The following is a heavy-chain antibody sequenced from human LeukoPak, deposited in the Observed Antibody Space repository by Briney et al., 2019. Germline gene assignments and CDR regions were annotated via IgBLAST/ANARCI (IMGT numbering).Heavy chain of an antibody. Sequence: ASVKVSCKASGYTFTSYGISWMRQAPGQGLEWMGWISAYNGNTNYAQKLQGRVTMTTDTSTSTAYMELRSLRSDDTAVYYCARDDHYYDSSGYYYFDYWGQGTLVTVSS. J-gene: IGHJ4*02. CDR2: ISAYNGNT. CDR3: ARDDHYYDSSGYYYFDY. D-gene: IGHD3-22*01. CDR1: GYTFTSYG. V-gene: IGHV1-18*01.